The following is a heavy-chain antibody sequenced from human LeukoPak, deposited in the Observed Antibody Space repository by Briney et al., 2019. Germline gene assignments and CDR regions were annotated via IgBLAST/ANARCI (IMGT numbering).Heavy chain of an antibody. D-gene: IGHD6-19*01. CDR3: ARDRRIAVAGLYYYYGMDV. CDR2: IYYSGST. CDR1: GGSISSYY. V-gene: IGHV4-59*01. Sequence: PSETLSLTCTVSGGSISSYYWSWIRQPPGKGLEWIGYIYYSGSTNYNPSLKSRVTISVDTSKNQFSLRLSSVTAADTAAYYCARDRRIAVAGLYYYYGMDVWGQGTTVTVSS. J-gene: IGHJ6*02.